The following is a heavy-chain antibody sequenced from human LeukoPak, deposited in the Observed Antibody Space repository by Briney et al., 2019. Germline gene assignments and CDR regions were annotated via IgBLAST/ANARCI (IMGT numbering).Heavy chain of an antibody. Sequence: GSLRLSCAASGFTFSSYAMHWVRQAPGKGLEWVAVISYDGSNKYYADSVKGRFTISRDNSKNTLYLQMNSLRAEDTAVYYCARVYTMVRGALDYWGQGTLVTVSS. CDR3: ARVYTMVRGALDY. D-gene: IGHD3-10*01. V-gene: IGHV3-30-3*01. CDR2: ISYDGSNK. CDR1: GFTFSSYA. J-gene: IGHJ4*02.